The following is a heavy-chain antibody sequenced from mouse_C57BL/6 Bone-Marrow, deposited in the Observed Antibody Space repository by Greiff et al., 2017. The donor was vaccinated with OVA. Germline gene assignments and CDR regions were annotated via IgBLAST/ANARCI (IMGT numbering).Heavy chain of an antibody. CDR3: ARSSSLFAY. D-gene: IGHD1-1*01. CDR2: IDPSDSYT. Sequence: VQLQQSGAELVRPGTSVKLSCKASGYTFTSYWMHWVKQRPGQGLEWIGVIDPSDSYTNYNQKFKGKATLTVDTSSSTAYMQLSSLTSEDSAVYYCARSSSLFAYWGQGTLVTVSA. CDR1: GYTFTSYW. V-gene: IGHV1-59*01. J-gene: IGHJ3*01.